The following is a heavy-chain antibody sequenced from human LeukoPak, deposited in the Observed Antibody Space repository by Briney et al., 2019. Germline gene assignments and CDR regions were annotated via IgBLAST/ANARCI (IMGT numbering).Heavy chain of an antibody. Sequence: PGRSLRLSCAASGFTFSSYAMHWVRQAPGKGLEWVAVISYDGSNKYYADSVKGRFTISRDNSKNTLYLQMNSLRAEDTAVYYCARDGSGMGDFDYWGQGTLVTVYS. V-gene: IGHV3-30-3*01. D-gene: IGHD3-10*01. CDR1: GFTFSSYA. CDR3: ARDGSGMGDFDY. CDR2: ISYDGSNK. J-gene: IGHJ4*02.